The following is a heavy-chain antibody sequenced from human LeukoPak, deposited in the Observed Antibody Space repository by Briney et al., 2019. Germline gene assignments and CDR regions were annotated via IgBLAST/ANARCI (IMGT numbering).Heavy chain of an antibody. CDR2: ISAYNGNT. J-gene: IGHJ5*02. Sequence: GASVKVSCKASGYTFTSYGISWVRQAPGQGLKWMGWISAYNGNTNYAQKLQGRVTMTTDTSTRTAYMELRSLRSHDTAVYYCARGPYCSSTSCYIQSNWFDPWGQGTLVTVSS. CDR1: GYTFTSYG. D-gene: IGHD2-2*02. V-gene: IGHV1-18*01. CDR3: ARGPYCSSTSCYIQSNWFDP.